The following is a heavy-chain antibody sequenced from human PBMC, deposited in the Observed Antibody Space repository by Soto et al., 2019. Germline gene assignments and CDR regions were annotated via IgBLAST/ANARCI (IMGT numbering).Heavy chain of an antibody. J-gene: IGHJ4*02. CDR1: GGSISSSSYY. V-gene: IGHV4-39*01. CDR2: IYYSGST. CDR3: ARHVMTTVTTHNFDY. D-gene: IGHD4-17*01. Sequence: SETLSLTCTVSGGSISSSSYYWGWIRQPPGKGLEWIGSIYYSGSTYYNPSLKSRVTISVDTSKNQFSLKLSSVTAADTAVYYCARHVMTTVTTHNFDYWGQGTLVTVSS.